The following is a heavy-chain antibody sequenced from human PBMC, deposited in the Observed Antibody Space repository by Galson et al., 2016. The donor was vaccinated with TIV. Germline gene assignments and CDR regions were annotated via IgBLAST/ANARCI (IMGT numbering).Heavy chain of an antibody. CDR3: ARERLVVERAYYYYSGLDV. Sequence: SLRLSCAASGLSVSINYMTWVRQAPGKGLEWVAVIWFDGSEKYYADSLRGRFTISRDNSKNALYPQINSLRADDTAVYYCARERLVVERAYYYYSGLDVWGQGTTVTVSS. CDR1: GLSVSINY. D-gene: IGHD2-21*01. J-gene: IGHJ6*02. V-gene: IGHV3-33*08. CDR2: IWFDGSEK.